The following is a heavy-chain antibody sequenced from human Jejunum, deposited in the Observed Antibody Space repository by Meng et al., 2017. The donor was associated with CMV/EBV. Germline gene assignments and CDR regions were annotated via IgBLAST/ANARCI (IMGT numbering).Heavy chain of an antibody. J-gene: IGHJ4*02. V-gene: IGHV4-39*07. CDR1: GGSISSNCFW. CDR2: IYYRGSS. Sequence: LPCTVSGGSISSNCFWWRWNRQTAGEGLEWIGSIYYRGSSDNNPSLKSQVYISVDTSKNQFSLKLSSVTAADTAVYYWARGGWYLDWGQGTLVTVSS. CDR3: ARGGWYLD. D-gene: IGHD1-14*01.